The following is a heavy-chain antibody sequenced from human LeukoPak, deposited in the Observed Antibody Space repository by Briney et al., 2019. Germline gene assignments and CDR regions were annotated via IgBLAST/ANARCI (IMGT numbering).Heavy chain of an antibody. J-gene: IGHJ6*02. Sequence: GGSLRLSCAASGFTISSYEINWVRQAPGKGLEWVSYISSSGSTIYYADSVKGRFTISRDNAKNSLYLQMNSLRAEDTAVYYCARGGYSYGRYYYYGMDVWGQGTTVTVSS. CDR2: ISSSGSTI. CDR1: GFTISSYE. D-gene: IGHD5-18*01. V-gene: IGHV3-48*03. CDR3: ARGGYSYGRYYYYGMDV.